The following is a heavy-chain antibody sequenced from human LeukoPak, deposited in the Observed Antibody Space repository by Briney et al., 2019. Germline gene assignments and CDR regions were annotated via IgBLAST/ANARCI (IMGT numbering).Heavy chain of an antibody. D-gene: IGHD2-15*01. J-gene: IGHJ6*03. Sequence: ASVKVSCKASGYTFTSYDINWVRQATGQGLEWMGWMNPNSGNTGYAQKFQDRVSITTDESTNTVYMEVSSLRSEDTAVYYCARGGDCSGGTCSFSHYMDVWGKGTTVTVSS. CDR2: MNPNSGNT. V-gene: IGHV1-8*01. CDR1: GYTFTSYD. CDR3: ARGGDCSGGTCSFSHYMDV.